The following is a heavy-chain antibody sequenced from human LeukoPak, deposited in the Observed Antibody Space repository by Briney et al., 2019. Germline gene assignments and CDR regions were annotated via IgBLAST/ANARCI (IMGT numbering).Heavy chain of an antibody. Sequence: GGSLRLSCAASGFTFSSYSMNWVRQAPGKGLEWVSSISSSSSYIYYADSVKGRFTISRDNAKNSLYLQMNSLRAEDTAVYYCASKRGGYCSSTSCWAFDYWGQGTLVTVSS. J-gene: IGHJ4*02. CDR1: GFTFSSYS. CDR3: ASKRGGYCSSTSCWAFDY. CDR2: ISSSSSYI. D-gene: IGHD2-2*01. V-gene: IGHV3-21*04.